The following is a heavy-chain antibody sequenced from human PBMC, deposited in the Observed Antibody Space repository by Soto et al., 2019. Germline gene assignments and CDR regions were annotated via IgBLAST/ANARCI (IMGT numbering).Heavy chain of an antibody. Sequence: PGGSLRLSCAASGFTFSSYAMHWVRQAPGKGLEWVAVISYDGSNKYYADSVKGRFTISRDNSKNTLYLQMNSLRAEDTAVYYCARSKGEGYCSSTSCYPYYYYYGMDVWGQGTTVTVSS. V-gene: IGHV3-30-3*01. J-gene: IGHJ6*02. CDR2: ISYDGSNK. CDR1: GFTFSSYA. CDR3: ARSKGEGYCSSTSCYPYYYYYGMDV. D-gene: IGHD2-2*01.